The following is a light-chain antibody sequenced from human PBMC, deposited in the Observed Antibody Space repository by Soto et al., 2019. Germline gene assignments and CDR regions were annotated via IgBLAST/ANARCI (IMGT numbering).Light chain of an antibody. Sequence: SALTQPASVAGSPGQSGTISCPGNSSDVGGYNYVSWYQQHPGKAPKLMIYDVSNRLSGVSNRFSGSKSGNTASLTISGLQAEDEADYYCSSYTSSSTYVFGTGTKVTVL. CDR2: DVS. J-gene: IGLJ1*01. V-gene: IGLV2-14*01. CDR3: SSYTSSSTYV. CDR1: SSDVGGYNY.